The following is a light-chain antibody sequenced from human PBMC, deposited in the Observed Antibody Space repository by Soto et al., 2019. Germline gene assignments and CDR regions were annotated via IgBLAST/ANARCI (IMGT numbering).Light chain of an antibody. CDR1: SSDVGGYNY. CDR2: EVN. Sequence: QSALTQPASVSGSPGQSITISCTGTSSDVGGYNYVSWYQQHPGKDPKLMICEVNNRPSGVSNRFSASKSGNTASLTIYGLQAEDEADYYCSSHTSRSTYVFRTATTVTVL. CDR3: SSHTSRSTYV. J-gene: IGLJ1*01. V-gene: IGLV2-14*01.